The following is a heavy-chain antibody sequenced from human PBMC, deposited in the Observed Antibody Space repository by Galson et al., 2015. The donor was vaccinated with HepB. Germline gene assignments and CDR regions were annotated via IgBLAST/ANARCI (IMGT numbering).Heavy chain of an antibody. CDR3: AATDSWFYYFDY. Sequence: ETLSLTCAVHGGSFSGYYWSWIRQPPGKGLEWIGEINHNGNTKYNPSLESRVTVSLDTSRNQFSLKLTSVTAADTAAYYCAATDSWFYYFDYWGQGSLVTVSS. V-gene: IGHV4-34*01. J-gene: IGHJ4*02. CDR2: INHNGNT. CDR1: GGSFSGYY. D-gene: IGHD6-13*01.